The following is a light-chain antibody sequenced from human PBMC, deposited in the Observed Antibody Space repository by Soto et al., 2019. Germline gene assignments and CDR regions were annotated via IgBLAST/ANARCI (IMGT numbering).Light chain of an antibody. Sequence: QSALTQPASVSGSPGQSITISCTGTSSDVGGYNYVSWYQQHPGKAHKLMIYDVLDRPSGVSNRFSGSKSRNTASLSISGLHAEDDADYYCSSYTSSSTLVVFGGGTTLTVL. J-gene: IGLJ2*01. CDR1: SSDVGGYNY. V-gene: IGLV2-14*01. CDR3: SSYTSSSTLVV. CDR2: DVL.